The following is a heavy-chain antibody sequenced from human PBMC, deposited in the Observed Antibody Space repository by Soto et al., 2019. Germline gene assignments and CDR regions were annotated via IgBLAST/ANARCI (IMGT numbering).Heavy chain of an antibody. Sequence: EVQLVESGGGLVKPGGSLRLSCAASGFTFSTYSMNWVRQAPGKGLEWVSSISSSSSYIYYADSVKGRFTISRDNAKNALYLQMNSLRAEYTAVYYCARDRVGVLKAFDIWGQGTMVNVSS. V-gene: IGHV3-21*01. J-gene: IGHJ3*02. CDR1: GFTFSTYS. CDR3: ARDRVGVLKAFDI. D-gene: IGHD3-16*01. CDR2: ISSSSSYI.